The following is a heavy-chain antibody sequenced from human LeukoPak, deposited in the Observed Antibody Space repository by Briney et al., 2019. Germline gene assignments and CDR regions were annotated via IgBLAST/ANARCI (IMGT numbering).Heavy chain of an antibody. Sequence: SETLSLTRSVSGGFINNYYGTWIRQAPGKGMEWLGNVYYTRTTNYNPSLKSRVTISVDTSKNQLSLKLSSVTAADTAVYYCARYNTLPRGFTAVDFWGQGTLVTVSS. J-gene: IGHJ4*02. CDR1: GGFINNYY. CDR2: VYYTRTT. V-gene: IGHV4-59*01. D-gene: IGHD3-10*01. CDR3: ARYNTLPRGFTAVDF.